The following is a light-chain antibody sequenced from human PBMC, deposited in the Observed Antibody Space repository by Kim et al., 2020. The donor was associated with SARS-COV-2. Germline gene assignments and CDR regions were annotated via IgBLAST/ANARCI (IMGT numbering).Light chain of an antibody. Sequence: QSALTQPPSASGSPGQSVTISCTGTNSDIGGYNYVSWYQQHPGRAPQLMIYEVTKRPSGVPDRFSGSKSGNTASLTVSGPQADDEADYYCCSYAGNDNLVFGGGTQLTVL. CDR2: EVT. J-gene: IGLJ2*01. CDR3: CSYAGNDNLV. V-gene: IGLV2-8*01. CDR1: NSDIGGYNY.